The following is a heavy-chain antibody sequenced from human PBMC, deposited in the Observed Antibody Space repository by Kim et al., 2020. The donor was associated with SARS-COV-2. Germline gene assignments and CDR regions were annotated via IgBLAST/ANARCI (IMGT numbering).Heavy chain of an antibody. D-gene: IGHD3-10*01. J-gene: IGHJ4*02. CDR3: ARLLWFGESYFDY. Sequence: RYSPSLQGQVTISAAKSISTAYLQWSSLKASDTAMYYCARLLWFGESYFDYWGQGTLVTVSS. V-gene: IGHV5-51*01.